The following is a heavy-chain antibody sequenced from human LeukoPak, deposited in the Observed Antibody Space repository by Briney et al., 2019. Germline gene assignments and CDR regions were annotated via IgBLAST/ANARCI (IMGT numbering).Heavy chain of an antibody. V-gene: IGHV4-34*01. Sequence: PSETLSLTCAVYGGSFSGYYWSWIRQPPGKGLEWIGEINHSGSTNYNPSLKSRVTISVDTSKNQFSLKLSSVTAADTAVYYCATARRYSSGWYREYWGQGTLVTVSS. CDR2: INHSGST. D-gene: IGHD6-19*01. CDR3: ATARRYSSGWYREY. CDR1: GGSFSGYY. J-gene: IGHJ4*02.